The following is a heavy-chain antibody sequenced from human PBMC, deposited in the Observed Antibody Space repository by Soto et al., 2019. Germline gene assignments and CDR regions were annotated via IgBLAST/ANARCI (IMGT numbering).Heavy chain of an antibody. V-gene: IGHV1-18*01. J-gene: IGHJ4*02. CDR1: GYTFTSYG. D-gene: IGHD2-15*01. CDR2: ISAYNGNT. Sequence: QVQLVQSGAEVKKPGASVKVSCKASGYTFTSYGISWVRQAPGQGLEWMGWISAYNGNTNYAQKHQGRATMTTNTSTSTAYMELRSLRSDDTAVHYCAREKFEYGGNPYYFDYWGQGTLVTVSA. CDR3: AREKFEYGGNPYYFDY.